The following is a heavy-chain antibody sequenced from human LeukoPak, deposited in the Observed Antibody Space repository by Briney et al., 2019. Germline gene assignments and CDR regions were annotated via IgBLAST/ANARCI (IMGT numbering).Heavy chain of an antibody. V-gene: IGHV3-53*01. CDR1: GFTVSSNY. CDR2: IYSGGST. D-gene: IGHD2-2*01. J-gene: IGHJ6*03. Sequence: PGGSLRLSCAASGFTVSSNYMSWVRQAPGKGLEWVSVIYSGGSTYYADSVKGRFTISRDNSKNTLYLQMNSLRAEDTAVYYCARICSSTSCASYYYYYMDVWGKGTTVTVSS. CDR3: ARICSSTSCASYYYYYMDV.